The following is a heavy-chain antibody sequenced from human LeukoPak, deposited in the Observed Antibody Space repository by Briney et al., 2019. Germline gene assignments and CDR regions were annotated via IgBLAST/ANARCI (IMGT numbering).Heavy chain of an antibody. CDR3: ARGSSSYDY. CDR1: GFTFSSYG. J-gene: IGHJ4*02. Sequence: PGRSLRLSCAASGFTFSSYGMHWVRQAPGKGLEWVAVIWYDGSNKYYADSVKGRFTISRDNSKNTLYLQMNSLRAEDTAVYYCARGSSSYDYWGQGTLVTGSS. V-gene: IGHV3-33*01. CDR2: IWYDGSNK. D-gene: IGHD6-13*01.